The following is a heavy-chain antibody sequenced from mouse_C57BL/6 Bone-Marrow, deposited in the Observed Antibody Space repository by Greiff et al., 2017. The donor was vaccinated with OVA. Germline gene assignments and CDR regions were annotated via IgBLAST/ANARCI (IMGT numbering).Heavy chain of an antibody. V-gene: IGHV1-80*01. CDR1: GYAFSSYW. CDR3: ARGGLLWSMDY. CDR2: IYPGDGDT. D-gene: IGHD2-10*01. J-gene: IGHJ4*01. Sequence: VQLQQSGAELVKPGASVKISCKASGYAFSSYWMNWVKQRPGEGLEWIGQIYPGDGDTNYNGKFKGKATLTADKSSSTAYMQLSSLTSEDSAVYFCARGGLLWSMDYWGQGTSVTVSS.